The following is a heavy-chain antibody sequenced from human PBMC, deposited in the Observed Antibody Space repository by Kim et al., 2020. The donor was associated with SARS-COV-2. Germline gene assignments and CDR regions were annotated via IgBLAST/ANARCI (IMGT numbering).Heavy chain of an antibody. CDR1: GGSISSGGYY. D-gene: IGHD3-22*01. J-gene: IGHJ4*02. V-gene: IGHV4-31*03. CDR2: IYYSGST. CDR3: AGGQGLITIRVGVVGSLDY. Sequence: SETLSLTCTVSGGSISSGGYYWSWIRQHPGKGLEWIGYIYYSGSTYYNPSLKSRVTISGDTSKNQFSLKLSSVTAADTAVYYCAGGQGLITIRVGVVGSLDYWGQGTLVTVSS.